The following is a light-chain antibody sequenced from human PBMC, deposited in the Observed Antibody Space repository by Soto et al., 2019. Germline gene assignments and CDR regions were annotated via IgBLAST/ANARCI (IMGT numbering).Light chain of an antibody. V-gene: IGLV1-44*01. Sequence: QSVLTQPPSASGTPGQRVTISCSGGNSNIGSNTVNWYQQLPGTAPKLLIYNNNQRPSGVPDRFSGSKSGTSASLAISGLQSEDEADYYCATWDDSLNGYVFGTRTKLTVL. J-gene: IGLJ1*01. CDR1: NSNIGSNT. CDR3: ATWDDSLNGYV. CDR2: NNN.